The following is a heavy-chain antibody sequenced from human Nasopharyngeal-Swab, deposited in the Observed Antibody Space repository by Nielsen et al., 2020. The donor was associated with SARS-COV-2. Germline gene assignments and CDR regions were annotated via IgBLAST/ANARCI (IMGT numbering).Heavy chain of an antibody. Sequence: ASLKVSCKASGYTFTSYGISWVRQAPGQGLEWMGWISAYNGNTNYAQKLQGRVTMTTDTSTSTAYMELRSLRSDDTAVYYCATLMAGGGSLGNWFDPWGQGTLVTVSS. CDR1: GYTFTSYG. V-gene: IGHV1-18*01. CDR2: ISAYNGNT. J-gene: IGHJ5*02. D-gene: IGHD2-15*01. CDR3: ATLMAGGGSLGNWFDP.